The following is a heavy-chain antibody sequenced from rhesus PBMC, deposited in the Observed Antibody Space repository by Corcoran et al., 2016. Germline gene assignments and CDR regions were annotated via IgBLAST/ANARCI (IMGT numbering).Heavy chain of an antibody. Sequence: QVQLVQSGAEVKKPGSSVKVSCKASGYTFTDYYMQWVRQAPRQGLEWMGWINPYNGKPKNAQKFQGRGTMTIDTSTSTAYMELSSLRSEDTAVYYCAREGGQQLFYGLDSWGQGVVVTVSS. J-gene: IGHJ6*01. CDR2: INPYNGKP. V-gene: IGHV1S2*01. CDR3: AREGGQQLFYGLDS. D-gene: IGHD6-43*01. CDR1: GYTFTDYY.